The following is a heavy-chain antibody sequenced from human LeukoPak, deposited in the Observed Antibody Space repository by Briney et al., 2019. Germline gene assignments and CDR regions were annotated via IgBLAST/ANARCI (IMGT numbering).Heavy chain of an antibody. Sequence: GGSLRLSCAASGFTFSNYWMSWVRQAPGEGLEWVANIKQDGSEKFYVDSVKGRFTISRDNAKNSLYLQMNSLRAEDTAVYYCAREGVGELLSWGQGTLVTVSS. CDR1: GFTFSNYW. CDR2: IKQDGSEK. V-gene: IGHV3-7*01. CDR3: AREGVGELLS. D-gene: IGHD3-10*01. J-gene: IGHJ4*02.